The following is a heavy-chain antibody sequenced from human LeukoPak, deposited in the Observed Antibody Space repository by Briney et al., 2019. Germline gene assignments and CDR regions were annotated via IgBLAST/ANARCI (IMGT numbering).Heavy chain of an antibody. CDR2: ISVSGGST. CDR1: GFAFSNYA. J-gene: IGHJ4*02. V-gene: IGHV3-23*01. Sequence: GGSLRLSCAASGFAFSNYAMSWVRQAPGKGLEWVSVISVSGGSTYYADSVKGRFTISRDNSKNMLYLQMSSLRAEDTAVYYCAKREYYFDYWGQGTLVAVSS. CDR3: AKREYYFDY.